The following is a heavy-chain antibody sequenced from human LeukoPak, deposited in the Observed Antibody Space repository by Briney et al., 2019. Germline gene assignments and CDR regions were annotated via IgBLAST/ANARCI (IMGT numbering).Heavy chain of an antibody. Sequence: WASVKVSCKASGYTFTSYGISWVRQAPGQGLEWMGWISAYNGNTNYAQKLQGRVTMTTDTSTSTAYMELRSLRSDDTAVYYCAAIAVAHNFDYWGQGTLVTVSS. J-gene: IGHJ4*02. V-gene: IGHV1-18*01. D-gene: IGHD6-19*01. CDR3: AAIAVAHNFDY. CDR1: GYTFTSYG. CDR2: ISAYNGNT.